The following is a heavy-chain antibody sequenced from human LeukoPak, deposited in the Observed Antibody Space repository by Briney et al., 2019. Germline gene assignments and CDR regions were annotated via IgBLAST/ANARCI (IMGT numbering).Heavy chain of an antibody. V-gene: IGHV1-46*01. CDR1: GYTFTSYY. J-gene: IGHJ4*02. CDR3: ARALGYCSSTSCYYYFDY. D-gene: IGHD2-2*01. Sequence: ASVKVSCKASGYTFTSYYMHWVRQAPGQGLGWMGIINPSGGSTSYAQKFQGRVTMTRDTSTSTVYMELSSLRSEDTAVYYCARALGYCSSTSCYYYFDYWGQGTLVTVSS. CDR2: INPSGGST.